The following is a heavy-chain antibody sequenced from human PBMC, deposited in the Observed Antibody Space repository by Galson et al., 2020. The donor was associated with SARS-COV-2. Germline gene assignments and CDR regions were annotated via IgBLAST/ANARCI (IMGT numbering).Heavy chain of an antibody. J-gene: IGHJ4*02. D-gene: IGHD2-15*01. CDR1: GFSLRTSGMR. CDR3: ARCPTSCVVQSHFDY. CDR2: IDWDDDI. V-gene: IGHV2-70*04. Sequence: SGPTLVKPTQTLILTCTFSGFSLRTSGMRVSWIRQPPGKALEWLERIDWDDDIFYNTALRTRLTISKDTTKNQVVLTMSNVDPVDTATYYCARCPTSCVVQSHFDYWGQGTLVTVSS.